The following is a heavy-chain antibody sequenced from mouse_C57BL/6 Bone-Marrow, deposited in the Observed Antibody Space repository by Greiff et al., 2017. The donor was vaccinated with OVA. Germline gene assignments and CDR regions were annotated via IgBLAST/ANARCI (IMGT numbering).Heavy chain of an antibody. CDR3: ARDFWYFDV. J-gene: IGHJ1*03. Sequence: EVHLVESGGGLVQSGRSLRLSCATSGFTFSDFYMDWVRQAPGKGLEWIAASRNKANDYTTEYSASVKGRFIVSRDTSQSILYLQMNALRAEDTAIYYCARDFWYFDVWGTGTTVTVSS. CDR1: GFTFSDFY. CDR2: SRNKANDYTT. V-gene: IGHV7-1*01.